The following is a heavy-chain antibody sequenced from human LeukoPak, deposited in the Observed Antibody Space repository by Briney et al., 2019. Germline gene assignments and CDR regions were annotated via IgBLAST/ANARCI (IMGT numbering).Heavy chain of an antibody. V-gene: IGHV3-23*01. CDR3: ARDRNFPRDQFDY. Sequence: GGSLRLSCAASGFTFGSYAMSWVRLAPGKGLEWVSAISADGGSAWYAGSVRGRSTISRDNSKNTVYLQMKSLGAEDTAVYFCARDRNFPRDQFDYWGQGTLVTVSS. CDR2: ISADGGSA. D-gene: IGHD4-11*01. CDR1: GFTFGSYA. J-gene: IGHJ4*02.